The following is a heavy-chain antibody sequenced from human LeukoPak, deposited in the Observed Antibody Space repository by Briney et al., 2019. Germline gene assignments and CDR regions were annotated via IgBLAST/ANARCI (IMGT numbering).Heavy chain of an antibody. CDR2: IGTAGDP. D-gene: IGHD3-10*01. Sequence: GGSLRLSCAASGFTFSSYDMHWVRQATGKGLEWVSAIGTAGDPYYPGSVKGRFTISRENAKNSLYLQMNSLRAGDTAVYYCARGLYGPGSYLGYYYGMDVWGKGTTVTVSS. CDR3: ARGLYGPGSYLGYYYGMDV. CDR1: GFTFSSYD. V-gene: IGHV3-13*05. J-gene: IGHJ6*04.